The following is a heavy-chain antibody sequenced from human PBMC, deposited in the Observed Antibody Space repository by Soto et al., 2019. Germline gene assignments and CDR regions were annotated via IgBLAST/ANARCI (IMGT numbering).Heavy chain of an antibody. CDR2: IIPIFGKA. CDR3: ASRFPYYFASSGFVALDV. Sequence: QVQLVQSGAGVKKPGSSVKVSCKASGGTFSSYAISWVRQAPGQGLEWMGGIIPIFGKAHYAQKVQGRVTITADESTSTAYMELSSLRSEDTAVYYCASRFPYYFASSGFVALDVWGQGTMVTVSS. J-gene: IGHJ6*02. D-gene: IGHD3-22*01. CDR1: GGTFSSYA. V-gene: IGHV1-69*01.